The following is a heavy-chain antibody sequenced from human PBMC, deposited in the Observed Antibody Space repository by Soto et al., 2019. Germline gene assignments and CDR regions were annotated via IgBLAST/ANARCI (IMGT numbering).Heavy chain of an antibody. D-gene: IGHD3-10*01. J-gene: IGHJ4*02. V-gene: IGHV5-51*01. CDR1: GYTFSTYW. Sequence: PXESLKISCKGSGYTFSTYWIAWVRQMPGKGLEWMGIIYPGDSDTKYSPAFQGQVTISADKSINTAYLQWTSLEASDTAMYYCARKFAPEFFDSWGQGTLVTVSS. CDR2: IYPGDSDT. CDR3: ARKFAPEFFDS.